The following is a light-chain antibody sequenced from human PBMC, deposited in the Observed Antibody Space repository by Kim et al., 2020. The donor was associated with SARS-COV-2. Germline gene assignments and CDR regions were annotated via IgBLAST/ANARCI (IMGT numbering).Light chain of an antibody. V-gene: IGKV3-20*01. CDR2: GAS. CDR3: QQYGTSPNT. J-gene: IGKJ5*01. Sequence: EIVLTQSPGTLSLSPGERATLSCRASQSVRADYLAWYQQKPGQAPRLLIYGASSMATGIPDRFSGSGSGTDFILTISRLEPEDFAVYYCQQYGTSPNTFGQGTRLEIK. CDR1: QSVRADY.